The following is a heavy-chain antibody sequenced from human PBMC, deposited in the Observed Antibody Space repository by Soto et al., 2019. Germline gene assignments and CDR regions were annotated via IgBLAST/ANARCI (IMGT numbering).Heavy chain of an antibody. J-gene: IGHJ4*02. CDR1: GGSISSGGYS. CDR2: IYHSGST. D-gene: IGHD2-21*01. Sequence: SETLSLTCAVSGGSISSGGYSWSWIRQPPGKGLEWIGYIYHSGSTYYNPSLKSRVTISVDRSKNQFSLKLSSVTAADTAVYYCARDWGGQLDYWGQGTLVTVSS. CDR3: ARDWGGQLDY. V-gene: IGHV4-30-2*01.